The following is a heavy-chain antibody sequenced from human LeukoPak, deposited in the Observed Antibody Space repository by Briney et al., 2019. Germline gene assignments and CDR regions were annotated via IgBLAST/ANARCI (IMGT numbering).Heavy chain of an antibody. D-gene: IGHD6-19*01. CDR3: ARAGVAGRDFDY. J-gene: IGHJ4*02. CDR1: GYTFTSYY. V-gene: IGHV1-46*01. Sequence: ASVKVSCKASGYTFTSYYMHWVRQAPGQGLEWMGIINPSGGSTSYAQKFQGRVTMTRDTSTSTAYMELSRLRSDDTAVYYCARAGVAGRDFDYWGQGTLVTVSS. CDR2: INPSGGST.